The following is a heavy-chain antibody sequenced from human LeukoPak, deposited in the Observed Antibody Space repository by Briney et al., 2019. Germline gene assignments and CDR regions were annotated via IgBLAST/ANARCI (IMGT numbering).Heavy chain of an antibody. CDR1: GFTFSSYA. CDR2: ISYDGSNK. CDR3: ARDDYYDSVVGYFQH. Sequence: GGSLRLSCAASGFTFSSYAMHWVRQAPGKGLEWVAVISYDGSNKYYADSVKGRFTISRDNSKNTLYLQMNSLRAEDTAVYYCARDDYYDSVVGYFQHWGQGTLVTVSS. V-gene: IGHV3-30*04. D-gene: IGHD3-22*01. J-gene: IGHJ1*01.